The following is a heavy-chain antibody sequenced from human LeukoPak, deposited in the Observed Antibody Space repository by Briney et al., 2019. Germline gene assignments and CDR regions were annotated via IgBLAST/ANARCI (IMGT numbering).Heavy chain of an antibody. CDR3: ARWVGATLYYFDY. J-gene: IGHJ4*02. D-gene: IGHD1-26*01. Sequence: ASVKVSCKASGYTFTGYYMHWVRQAPGQGLEWMGWINPNSGGTNYAQKFQGRVTVTRDTSISTAYMELSRLRSDDTAVYYCARWVGATLYYFDYWGQGTLVTVSS. V-gene: IGHV1-2*02. CDR1: GYTFTGYY. CDR2: INPNSGGT.